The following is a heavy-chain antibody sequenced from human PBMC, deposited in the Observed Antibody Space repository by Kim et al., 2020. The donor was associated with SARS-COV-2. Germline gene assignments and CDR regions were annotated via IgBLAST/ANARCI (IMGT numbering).Heavy chain of an antibody. D-gene: IGHD3-22*01. J-gene: IGHJ4*02. Sequence: GGSLRLSCAASGFTFSSYSMNWVRQAPGKGLEWVSSISSSSSYIYYADSVKGRFTISRDNAKNSLYLQMNSLRAEDTAVYYCARGGYYDSSAFKGFDYWGQGTLVTVSS. CDR1: GFTFSSYS. CDR3: ARGGYYDSSAFKGFDY. CDR2: ISSSSSYI. V-gene: IGHV3-21*01.